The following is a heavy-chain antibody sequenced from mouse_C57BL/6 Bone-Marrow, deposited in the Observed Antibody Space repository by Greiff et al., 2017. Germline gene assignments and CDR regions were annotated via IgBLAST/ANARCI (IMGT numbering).Heavy chain of an antibody. Sequence: EVHLVESGGGLVKPGGSLKLSCAASGFTFSDYGMHWVRQAPEKGLEWVAYISSGSSTIYYADTVKGRFTISRDNAKNTLFLQMTSLRSEDTAMYYCAIYGYDKGYYFDYWGQGTTLTVSS. D-gene: IGHD2-2*01. CDR2: ISSGSSTI. CDR3: AIYGYDKGYYFDY. J-gene: IGHJ2*01. CDR1: GFTFSDYG. V-gene: IGHV5-17*01.